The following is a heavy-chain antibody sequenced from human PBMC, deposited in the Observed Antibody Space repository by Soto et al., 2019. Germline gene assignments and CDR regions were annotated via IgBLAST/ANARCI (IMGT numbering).Heavy chain of an antibody. CDR1: GDTFTSTW. Sequence: SVKACCKASGDTFTSTWMHWVRQYPRQGLEWMGIINPYGGAATYAEKFQGRVTMTRDTSTATAYMELSSLRSDDTAVYYCARGQPVVVFMDWFDPWGQGTLVTVSS. D-gene: IGHD3-22*01. J-gene: IGHJ5*02. CDR3: ARGQPVVVFMDWFDP. V-gene: IGHV1-46*01. CDR2: INPYGGAA.